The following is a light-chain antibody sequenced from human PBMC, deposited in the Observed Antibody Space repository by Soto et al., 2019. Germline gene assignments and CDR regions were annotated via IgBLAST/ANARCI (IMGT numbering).Light chain of an antibody. V-gene: IGLV2-14*01. J-gene: IGLJ1*01. CDR1: SDDIGAYDY. CDR2: AVS. CDR3: SSYRSSDTLEV. Sequence: QSALTQPSSVSASPGQSISISCTGTSDDIGAYDYVSWYQQHPGKAPKLILYAVSNRPSGVSTRFSGSKSGNTASLTISGVQADDEADYYCSSYRSSDTLEVFGTGPKVTVL.